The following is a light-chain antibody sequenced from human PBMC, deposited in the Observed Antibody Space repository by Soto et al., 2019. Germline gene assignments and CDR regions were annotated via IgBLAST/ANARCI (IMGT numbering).Light chain of an antibody. CDR2: GAS. V-gene: IGKV3-20*01. CDR3: QQYGSSPLST. CDR1: QSVSSSY. J-gene: IGKJ1*01. Sequence: EIVLTQSPGTLSLSPGERATLSCRASQSVSSSYLAWYQQKPGQAPRLLIYGASSRATGIPDRFSGSGSGTDFTLTISRLEPEDFAVYYCQQYGSSPLSTFGQGPKADIK.